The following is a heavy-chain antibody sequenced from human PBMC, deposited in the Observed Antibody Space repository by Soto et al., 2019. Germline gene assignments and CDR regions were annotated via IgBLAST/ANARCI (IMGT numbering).Heavy chain of an antibody. Sequence: EVQLVESGGGLVQPGGSLRLSCAASGFTFSSYWMSWVRQAPGKGREWVANIKQDGSEKYYVDSVKGRFTISRDNDKNELYLQMNSLRAEDTAVYYCARAGGYSSSWTAYYYYGMDVWGQGTTVTVSS. CDR1: GFTFSSYW. D-gene: IGHD6-13*01. J-gene: IGHJ6*02. V-gene: IGHV3-7*04. CDR3: ARAGGYSSSWTAYYYYGMDV. CDR2: IKQDGSEK.